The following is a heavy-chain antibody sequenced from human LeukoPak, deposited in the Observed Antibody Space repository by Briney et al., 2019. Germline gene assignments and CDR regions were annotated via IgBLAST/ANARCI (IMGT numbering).Heavy chain of an antibody. CDR2: INTKSKTI. J-gene: IGHJ4*02. V-gene: IGHV3-48*01. CDR3: VRDRNWGFDY. Sequence: GGSLRLSCAASGFAFNTYTMNWVRQAPGKGLEWLSSINTKSKTIYYADSVKGRFTISRDNAKNSLYLQMNSLRAEDTALYYCVRDRNWGFDYWGQGTLVTVSS. D-gene: IGHD7-27*01. CDR1: GFAFNTYT.